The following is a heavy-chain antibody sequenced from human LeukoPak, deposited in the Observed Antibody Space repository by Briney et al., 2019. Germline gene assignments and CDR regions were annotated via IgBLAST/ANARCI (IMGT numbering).Heavy chain of an antibody. Sequence: GGSLRLSCAASGFTFSSYAMSWVRQASGKGLEWVSAISGSGGSTYYADSVKGRFTISRDNSKNTLYLQMNSLRAEDTAVYYCASFFTRITMIVVVTNYWGQGTLVTVSS. CDR1: GFTFSSYA. D-gene: IGHD3-22*01. V-gene: IGHV3-23*01. J-gene: IGHJ4*02. CDR2: ISGSGGST. CDR3: ASFFTRITMIVVVTNY.